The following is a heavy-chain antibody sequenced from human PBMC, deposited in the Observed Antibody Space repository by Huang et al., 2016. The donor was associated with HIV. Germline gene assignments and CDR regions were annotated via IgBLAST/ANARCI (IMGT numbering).Heavy chain of an antibody. J-gene: IGHJ3*02. Sequence: QVQLVESGGGVVQPGRSLRLSCAASGFPFSSHARHWVRQAPGNGVEWVAVITDDGSNKYYADSVKGRFTISRDNSKNTLYLQMNSLRAEDTAVYYCARAKDSWDAYDIWGQGTMVTVSS. V-gene: IGHV3-30-3*01. CDR1: GFPFSSHA. CDR2: ITDDGSNK. CDR3: ARAKDSWDAYDI.